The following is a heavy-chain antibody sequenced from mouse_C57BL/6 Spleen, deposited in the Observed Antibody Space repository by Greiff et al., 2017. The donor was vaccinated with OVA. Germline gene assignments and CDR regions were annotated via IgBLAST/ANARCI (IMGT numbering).Heavy chain of an antibody. V-gene: IGHV5-9-1*02. D-gene: IGHD1-1*01. CDR1: GFTFSSYA. CDR2: ISSGGDYI. J-gene: IGHJ3*01. Sequence: EVKLVESGEGLVKPGGSLKLSCAASGFTFSSYAMSWVRQTPEKRLEWVAYISSGGDYIYYADTVKGRFTISRDNARNTLYLQMSSLKSEDTAMYYCTRGATTVVEGAYWGQGTLVTVSA. CDR3: TRGATTVVEGAY.